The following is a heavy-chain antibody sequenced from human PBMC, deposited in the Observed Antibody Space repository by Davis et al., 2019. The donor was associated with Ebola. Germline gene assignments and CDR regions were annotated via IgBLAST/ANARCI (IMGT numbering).Heavy chain of an antibody. J-gene: IGHJ4*02. CDR2: IVVGSGNT. D-gene: IGHD2-15*01. V-gene: IGHV1-58*01. Sequence: SVKVSCKASGFTFTSSAVQWVRQARGQRLEWIGWIVVGSGNTNYAQKFQERVTITRDMSTNTAYMELSSLRSEDTAVYYCAAETNCSGGSCYSDWGQGTLVTVSS. CDR3: AAETNCSGGSCYSD. CDR1: GFTFTSSA.